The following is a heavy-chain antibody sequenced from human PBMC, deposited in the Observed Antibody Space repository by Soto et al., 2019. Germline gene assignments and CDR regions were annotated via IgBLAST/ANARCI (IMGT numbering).Heavy chain of an antibody. V-gene: IGHV1-18*01. CDR2: ISAYHGNT. D-gene: IGHD3-10*01. Sequence: QVQLVQSGAEVKKPGASVKVSCKSSGYTFTSYGISWVRQAPGPGLEWMGWISAYHGNTHYAQKLQGRVTMTTDTSTRRAYMELRSLRADDTDVDYCARVTYYYGSEYYYYGMGVWGQGNTVTVSS. CDR1: GYTFTSYG. J-gene: IGHJ6*02. CDR3: ARVTYYYGSEYYYYGMGV.